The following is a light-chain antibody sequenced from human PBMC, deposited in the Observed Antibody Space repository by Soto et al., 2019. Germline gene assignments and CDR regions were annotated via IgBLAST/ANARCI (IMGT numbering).Light chain of an antibody. J-gene: IGLJ2*01. V-gene: IGLV3-21*02. Sequence: SYELTQPPSVSVAPGQTARITCGGNNIEIKSVHWYQQKPGQAPVLVVYDDGDRTTGIPERFSGSKSGNTATLTTSRVEAEDEDDYYCQVWETTTPVIFGGVTKVTVL. CDR2: DDG. CDR1: NIEIKS. CDR3: QVWETTTPVI.